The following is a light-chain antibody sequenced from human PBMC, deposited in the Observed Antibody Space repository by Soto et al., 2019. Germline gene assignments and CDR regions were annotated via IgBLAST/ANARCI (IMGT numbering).Light chain of an antibody. J-gene: IGKJ5*01. V-gene: IGKV3-15*01. CDR1: QSVATN. Sequence: EIVMTQSPATLSVSPGERATLSCRASQSVATNLAWYQQKPGQPPRLLIYGASTRATGIPARFSGSGSGTDFTLTISSLEPEDFAVYYCQQRSNWPLITFGQGTRLEIK. CDR2: GAS. CDR3: QQRSNWPLIT.